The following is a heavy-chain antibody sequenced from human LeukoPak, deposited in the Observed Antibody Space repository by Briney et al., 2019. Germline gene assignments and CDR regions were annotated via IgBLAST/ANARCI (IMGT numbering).Heavy chain of an antibody. CDR2: IYSVGST. V-gene: IGHV3-53*01. Sequence: QRRGSLKISCAASGFTVSSNYMSWVRQAPGKGLEWVSVIYSVGSTYYADSVKGRITISRDNSKNTLYLQMNSLRAEDTAVYYCARDRDYGGFDYWGQGTLVTVSS. J-gene: IGHJ4*02. CDR3: ARDRDYGGFDY. D-gene: IGHD4-23*01. CDR1: GFTVSSNY.